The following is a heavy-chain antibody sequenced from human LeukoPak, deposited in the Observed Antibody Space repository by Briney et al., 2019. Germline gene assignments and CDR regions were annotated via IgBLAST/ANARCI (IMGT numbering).Heavy chain of an antibody. Sequence: GRSLRLSCAASGFTFYDYAMHWVRHAPGKGLEWVSGISWNSGSIGYADSVKGRFTISRDNAKNSLYLQMNSLRAEDTALYYCAKDAAMEMNDAFDIWGQGTMVTVSS. J-gene: IGHJ3*02. V-gene: IGHV3-9*01. CDR1: GFTFYDYA. CDR2: ISWNSGSI. D-gene: IGHD1-1*01. CDR3: AKDAAMEMNDAFDI.